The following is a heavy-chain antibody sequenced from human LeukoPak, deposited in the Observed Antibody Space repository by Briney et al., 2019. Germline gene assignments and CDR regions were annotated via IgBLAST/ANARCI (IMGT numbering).Heavy chain of an antibody. Sequence: GGSLRLSCAASGFNFGDSGMTWVRQAPGKGLQWVANVIQDGTEKHFLDSVEGRFTISRDNAKKSRYLQMSSLRPEDTALYFCVKGDWYFESWGQGTLVTVSS. CDR3: VKGDWYFES. D-gene: IGHD2-21*01. CDR2: VIQDGTEK. V-gene: IGHV3-7*04. CDR1: GFNFGDSG. J-gene: IGHJ4*02.